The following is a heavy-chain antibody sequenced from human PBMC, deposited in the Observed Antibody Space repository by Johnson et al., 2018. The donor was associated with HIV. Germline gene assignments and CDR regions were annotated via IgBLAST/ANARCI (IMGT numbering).Heavy chain of an antibody. D-gene: IGHD6-13*01. CDR3: ARDKGSWFDDAFDI. V-gene: IGHV3-66*02. CDR2: IYSGGST. J-gene: IGHJ3*02. CDR1: GFTVSSNY. Sequence: MQLVESGGGLVQPGGSLRLSCAASGFTVSSNYMSWVRQAPGKGLEWVSVIYSGGSTYYADSVKGRFTISRDNSKNTLYLQMNSLKVEDTAGYYCARDKGSWFDDAFDIWGQGTMVTVSS.